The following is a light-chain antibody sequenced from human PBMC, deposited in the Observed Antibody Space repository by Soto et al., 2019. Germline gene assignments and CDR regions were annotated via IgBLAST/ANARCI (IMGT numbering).Light chain of an antibody. V-gene: IGLV2-14*01. J-gene: IGLJ1*01. CDR1: ISDIGAYDY. CDR2: EVN. CDR3: FSFTTTRTHV. Sequence: QSALTQPSSLSGSPGQSITISCTGTISDIGAYDYVSWFQQHPGKAPKLMISEVNNRPSGVSNRFSGSKSGNTAYLTISGLQVEDEAEHFCFSFTTTRTHVFGAGTKVTVL.